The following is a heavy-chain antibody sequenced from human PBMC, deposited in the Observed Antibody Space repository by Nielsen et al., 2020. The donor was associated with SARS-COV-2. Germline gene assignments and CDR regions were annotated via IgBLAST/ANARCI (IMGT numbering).Heavy chain of an antibody. V-gene: IGHV1-8*01. Sequence: ASVKVSCKASVYTFTSYEINWVRQATGQGLEWMGWMNPNSGNTGYAQKFQGRVTMTRDTSISTAYLELSSLRSEDTALYYCASCKGDGKYFDCQALDYWGQGTLVTVSS. D-gene: IGHD3-9*01. CDR3: ASCKGDGKYFDCQALDY. CDR1: VYTFTSYE. CDR2: MNPNSGNT. J-gene: IGHJ4*02.